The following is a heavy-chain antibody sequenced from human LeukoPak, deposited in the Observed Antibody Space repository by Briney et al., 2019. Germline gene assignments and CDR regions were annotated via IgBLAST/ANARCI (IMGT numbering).Heavy chain of an antibody. CDR1: GESFRGYY. CDR2: IDHIGRT. D-gene: IGHD6-19*01. J-gene: IGHJ5*02. Sequence: SETLSLTCAVYGESFRGYYWTWIRQTPGKGLEWIGEIDHIGRTTYNPSLKGRVTISVDTSKNQFSLKLTSVTAAGTAVYYCARGRGIAVAVTGRNNWFDPWGQGTLVTVSS. V-gene: IGHV4-34*01. CDR3: ARGRGIAVAVTGRNNWFDP.